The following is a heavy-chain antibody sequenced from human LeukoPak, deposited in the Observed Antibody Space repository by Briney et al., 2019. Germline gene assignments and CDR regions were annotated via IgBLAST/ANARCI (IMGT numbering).Heavy chain of an antibody. V-gene: IGHV4-34*01. J-gene: IGHJ4*02. CDR3: ARHVVGATAGYYFDY. D-gene: IGHD1-26*01. CDR1: GGSFSGYY. CDR2: INHSGST. Sequence: SETLSLTCAVYGGSFSGYYWSWIRQPPGKGLEWIGEINHSGSTNYNPSLKSRVTISVDTSKNQFSLKLSSVTAADTAVYYCARHVVGATAGYYFDYWGQGTLVTVSS.